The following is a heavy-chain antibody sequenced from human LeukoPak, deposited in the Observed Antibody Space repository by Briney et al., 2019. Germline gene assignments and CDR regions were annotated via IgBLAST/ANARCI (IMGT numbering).Heavy chain of an antibody. CDR3: ARSPSSTRRKRYYYYGMDV. V-gene: IGHV1-8*01. D-gene: IGHD2-2*01. CDR2: MNPNSGNT. Sequence: GASVKVSCKASGYTFTSYDINWVRQATGQGLEWMGWMNPNSGNTGYAQKFQGRVTMTRNTSISTAYMELSSLRPEDTAVYYCARSPSSTRRKRYYYYGMDVWGQGTTVTVSS. J-gene: IGHJ6*02. CDR1: GYTFTSYD.